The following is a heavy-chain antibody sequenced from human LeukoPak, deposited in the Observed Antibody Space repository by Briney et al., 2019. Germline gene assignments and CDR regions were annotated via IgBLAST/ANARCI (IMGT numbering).Heavy chain of an antibody. J-gene: IGHJ2*01. CDR2: ISGSGGST. D-gene: IGHD3-10*01. CDR3: AKAFITMVARAYFDL. V-gene: IGHV3-23*01. Sequence: PGGSLRLSCAASGFTFSSYAMSWVRQAPGKGLEWVSAISGSGGSTYYADSVKGRFTISRDISKNTLYLQMNSLRAEDTAVYYCAKAFITMVARAYFDLRGRGTLVTVSS. CDR1: GFTFSSYA.